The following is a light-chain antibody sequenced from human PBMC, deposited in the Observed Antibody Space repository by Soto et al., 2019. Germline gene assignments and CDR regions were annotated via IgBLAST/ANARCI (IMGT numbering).Light chain of an antibody. J-gene: IGKJ1*01. CDR3: QQTYSVPPT. V-gene: IGKV1-39*01. CDR2: SSS. Sequence: DLPVTQSPSSLSASVGDRVTLTCRTSQHVATYLNWYQQKSGRAPTLLIYSSSGLQPGVSPRFSGSGSGTDFTLTISSLQSEDFATYFCQQTYSVPPTFGQGTTVDFK. CDR1: QHVATY.